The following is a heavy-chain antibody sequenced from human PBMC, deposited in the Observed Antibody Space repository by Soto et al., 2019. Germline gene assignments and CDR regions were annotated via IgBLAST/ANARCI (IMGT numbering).Heavy chain of an antibody. CDR2: VSIGGST. D-gene: IGHD3-3*01. CDR1: GFTFSSYA. J-gene: IGHJ6*02. Sequence: GGSLRLSCAASGFTFSSYAMGWVRQGPGKGLEWVAVVSIGGSTHYADSVRGRFTISRDNSKNTLSLQMNSLTAEDTAVYYCARDKNDFDGMDVWGQGTTVTVSS. CDR3: ARDKNDFDGMDV. V-gene: IGHV3-23*01.